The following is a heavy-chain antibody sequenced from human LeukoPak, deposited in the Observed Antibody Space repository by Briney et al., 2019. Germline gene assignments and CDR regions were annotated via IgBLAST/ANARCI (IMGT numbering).Heavy chain of an antibody. V-gene: IGHV3-7*01. D-gene: IGHD5-24*01. CDR1: GLTFRSFW. CDR3: ARERDGRFFDY. Sequence: GGSLRLSCAVSGLTFRSFWMSWVRQAPGKGLEWVAIINQDGSEKYFVDSVRGRFTISRDNSKNSLHLEMNTLGAEDTALYYCARERDGRFFDYWGQGTLVTVSS. CDR2: INQDGSEK. J-gene: IGHJ4*02.